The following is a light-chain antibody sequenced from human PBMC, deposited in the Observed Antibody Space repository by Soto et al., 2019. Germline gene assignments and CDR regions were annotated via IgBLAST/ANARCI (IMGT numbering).Light chain of an antibody. J-gene: IGKJ4*01. Sequence: ESVLTQSPATLSLSPGERATLSCRASQSVSRYLAWYQQKPGQAPRLLIYGASSRATGIPDRFGGSGSGTDFTLTISRLEPEDFAVYHCQQYGSSPLTFGGGTNVDI. V-gene: IGKV3-20*01. CDR1: QSVSRY. CDR3: QQYGSSPLT. CDR2: GAS.